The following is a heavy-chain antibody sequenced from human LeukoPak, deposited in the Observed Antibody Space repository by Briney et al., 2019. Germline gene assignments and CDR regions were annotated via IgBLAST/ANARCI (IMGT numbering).Heavy chain of an antibody. CDR2: IYYSGST. V-gene: IGHV4-59*01. J-gene: IGHJ4*02. Sequence: SETLSLTCTVSGGSISSYYWSWTRQPPGKGLEWIGYIYYSGSTNYNPSLKSRVTISVDTSKNQFSLKLSSVTAADTAVYYCARDGTVTPFDYWGQGTLVTVSS. CDR3: ARDGTVTPFDY. D-gene: IGHD4-17*01. CDR1: GGSISSYY.